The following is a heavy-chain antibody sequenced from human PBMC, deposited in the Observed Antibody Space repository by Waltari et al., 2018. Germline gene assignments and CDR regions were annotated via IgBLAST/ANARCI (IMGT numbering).Heavy chain of an antibody. CDR2: IIAYNGNT. CDR3: AGGMITFGGVIVYGMDV. CDR1: GYTFTSYG. V-gene: IGHV1-18*01. Sequence: QVQLVQSGAEVKKPGASVKVSCKASGYTFTSYGISWVRTAPGQGLEWMGWIIAYNGNTNSAQKLQGRVTMTTDTSTSTAYMELRSLRSDDTAVYYCAGGMITFGGVIVYGMDVWGQGTTVTVSS. J-gene: IGHJ6*02. D-gene: IGHD3-16*02.